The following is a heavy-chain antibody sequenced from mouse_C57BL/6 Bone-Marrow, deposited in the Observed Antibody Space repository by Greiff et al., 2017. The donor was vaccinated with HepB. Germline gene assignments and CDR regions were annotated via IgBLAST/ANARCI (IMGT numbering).Heavy chain of an antibody. J-gene: IGHJ2*01. CDR1: GFTFSNYW. CDR2: IRLKSDNYAT. CDR3: TGQLRYYFDY. D-gene: IGHD4-1*02. Sequence: EVKLVESGGGLVQPGGSMKLSCVASGFTFSNYWMNWVRQSPEKGLEWVAQIRLKSDNYATHYAESVKGRFTISRDDSKSSVYLQMNNLRAEDTGIYYCTGQLRYYFDYWGQGTTLTVSS. V-gene: IGHV6-3*01.